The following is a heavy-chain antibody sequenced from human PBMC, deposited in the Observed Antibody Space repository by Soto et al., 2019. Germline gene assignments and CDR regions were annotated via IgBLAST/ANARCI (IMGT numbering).Heavy chain of an antibody. V-gene: IGHV1-46*01. CDR3: ATRPLYYYDSSAPDAFDI. CDR1: GYTFTSYY. Sequence: GASVKVSCKASGYTFTSYYMHWVRQAPGQGLEWMGIINPSGGSTSYAQKFQGRVTMTRDTSTSTVYMELSSLRSEDTAVYYCATRPLYYYDSSAPDAFDIWGQGTTVTVSS. J-gene: IGHJ3*02. CDR2: INPSGGST. D-gene: IGHD3-22*01.